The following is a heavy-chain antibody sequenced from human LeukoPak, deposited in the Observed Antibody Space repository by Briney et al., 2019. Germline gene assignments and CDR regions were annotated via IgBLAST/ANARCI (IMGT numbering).Heavy chain of an antibody. V-gene: IGHV1-46*01. CDR1: GYTFTTYY. Sequence: ASVKVSCKASGYTFTTYYMHWVRQAPGQGLEWMGIINPSAGNTGYAQKFQGRVTMTRDTSTSTVYMELSSLRSEDTAVYYCGREPGHGSCYFDYWGQGTLVAVSS. J-gene: IGHJ4*02. D-gene: IGHD3-10*01. CDR3: GREPGHGSCYFDY. CDR2: INPSAGNT.